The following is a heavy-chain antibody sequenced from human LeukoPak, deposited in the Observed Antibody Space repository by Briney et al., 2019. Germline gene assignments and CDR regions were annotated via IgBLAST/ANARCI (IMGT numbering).Heavy chain of an antibody. Sequence: PSETLSLTCTVSGGSISSYYWSWIRQPPGKGLEWIGYIYYSGSTNYNPSLKSRVTISVDTSKNQFSLKLGSATAADTAVYYCARLKDDFWSGYSPSYYYYGMDVWGQGTTVTVSS. CDR1: GGSISSYY. CDR3: ARLKDDFWSGYSPSYYYYGMDV. D-gene: IGHD3-3*01. J-gene: IGHJ6*02. CDR2: IYYSGST. V-gene: IGHV4-59*08.